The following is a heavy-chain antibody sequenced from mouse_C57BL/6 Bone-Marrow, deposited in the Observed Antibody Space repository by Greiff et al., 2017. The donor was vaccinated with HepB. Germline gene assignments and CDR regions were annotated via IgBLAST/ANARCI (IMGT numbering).Heavy chain of an antibody. CDR3: AIRGTAQATWFAY. J-gene: IGHJ3*01. CDR2: ISSGGSYT. V-gene: IGHV5-6*01. CDR1: GFTFSSYG. D-gene: IGHD3-2*02. Sequence: EVQRVESGGDLVKPGGSLTLSCAASGFTFSSYGMSWVRQTPDKRLEWVATISSGGSYTYYPDSVKGRVTISRDNAKNTLYLKMSSLKSEDTAMYYCAIRGTAQATWFAYWGQGTLVTVSA.